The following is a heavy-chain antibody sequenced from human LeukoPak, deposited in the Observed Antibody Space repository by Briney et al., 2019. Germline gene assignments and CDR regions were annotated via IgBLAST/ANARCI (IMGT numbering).Heavy chain of an antibody. CDR2: VNTNTGNP. Sequence: ASVKVSCKASGYTFTSYAMNWVRQAPGQGLEWMGWVNTNTGNPTYAQGFTGRFVFSLDTSVGTAYLQISSLKAEDTAVYYCARGTSLRYFDWLRDQNWFDPWGQGTLVTASS. J-gene: IGHJ5*02. V-gene: IGHV7-4-1*02. CDR3: ARGTSLRYFDWLRDQNWFDP. CDR1: GYTFTSYA. D-gene: IGHD3-9*01.